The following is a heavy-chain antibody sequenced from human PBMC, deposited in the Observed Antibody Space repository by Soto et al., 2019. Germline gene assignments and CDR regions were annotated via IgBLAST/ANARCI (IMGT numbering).Heavy chain of an antibody. CDR3: AKDMGRATYSSSSYPRYYFDY. CDR1: GFTFSSYG. Sequence: PGGSLRLSCAASGFTFSSYGMHWVRQAPGKGLEWVAVISYDGSNKYYADSVKGRFTISRDNSKNTLYLQMNSLRAEDTAVYYCAKDMGRATYSSSSYPRYYFDYWGQGTLVTVSS. CDR2: ISYDGSNK. J-gene: IGHJ4*02. D-gene: IGHD6-6*01. V-gene: IGHV3-30*18.